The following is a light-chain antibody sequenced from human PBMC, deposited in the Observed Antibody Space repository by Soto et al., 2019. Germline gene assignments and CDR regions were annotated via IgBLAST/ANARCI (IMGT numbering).Light chain of an antibody. Sequence: QSVLTQPASVSGSPGQSITISCTGTSSDVGGYNYVSWYQQHPGKAPKLMIYDVSNRPSGVSNRFSGSKSGNTASLTISGLQAKDEADYYCSSYTSSSTRDVVFGGGTKVTVL. CDR3: SSYTSSSTRDVV. CDR1: SSDVGGYNY. J-gene: IGLJ2*01. V-gene: IGLV2-14*01. CDR2: DVS.